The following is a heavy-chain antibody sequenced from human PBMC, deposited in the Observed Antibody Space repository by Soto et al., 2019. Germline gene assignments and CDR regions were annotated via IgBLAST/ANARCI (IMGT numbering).Heavy chain of an antibody. CDR2: IIPIFHTA. D-gene: IGHD2-2*01. J-gene: IGHJ6*02. CDR3: AGVGYCNTTNCLFYYYHYGMDV. CDR1: GDTFNSYA. Sequence: QVQLVQSGAEVKKPGSSVKVSCKASGDTFNSYAISWVRQAPGQGLEWMGGIIPIFHTANYAQKFQARVTMTADESASTAYMELSGLRSEDTAVYYCAGVGYCNTTNCLFYYYHYGMDVWGQGTTVTVS. V-gene: IGHV1-69*01.